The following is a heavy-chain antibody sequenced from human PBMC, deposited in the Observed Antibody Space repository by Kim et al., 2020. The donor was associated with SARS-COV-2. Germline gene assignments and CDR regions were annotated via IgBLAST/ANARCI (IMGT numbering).Heavy chain of an antibody. V-gene: IGHV3-66*01. CDR1: GFTVSSNY. Sequence: GGSLRLSCAASGFTVSSNYMSWVRQAPGKGLEWVSVIYSGGSTFYSDSVKGRFTISRDNSKNTLYLQMNSLRAEDTAVYYCARDWGEYYFDYWGQGTPVTVSS. CDR3: ARDWGEYYFDY. D-gene: IGHD3-16*01. CDR2: IYSGGST. J-gene: IGHJ4*02.